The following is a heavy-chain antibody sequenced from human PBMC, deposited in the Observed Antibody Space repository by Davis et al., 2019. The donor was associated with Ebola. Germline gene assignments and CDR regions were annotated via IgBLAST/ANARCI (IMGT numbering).Heavy chain of an antibody. D-gene: IGHD4-17*01. Sequence: AASVKVSCKTSAYTFSGYAISWLRQAPGQALEWLGKVNVYNGHTNYSKNFQGRVTVSTDTSTSIASMELRSLRAYDTALYYCARDATTVTTIWFDPWGQGALVTVSS. CDR3: ARDATTVTTIWFDP. V-gene: IGHV1-18*01. J-gene: IGHJ5*02. CDR1: AYTFSGYA. CDR2: VNVYNGHT.